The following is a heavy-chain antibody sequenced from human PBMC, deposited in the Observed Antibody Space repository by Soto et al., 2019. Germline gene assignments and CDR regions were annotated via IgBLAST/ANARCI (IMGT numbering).Heavy chain of an antibody. Sequence: ASVKVSCKVSGYTLTELSMHWVRQAPGKGLEWMGGFDPEDGETIYAQKFKGRVTMTEDTSTDTAYMELSSLRSEDTAVYYCAALGAVVVPAHWFDPWGQGTLVTVSS. D-gene: IGHD2-2*01. CDR2: FDPEDGET. CDR3: AALGAVVVPAHWFDP. V-gene: IGHV1-24*01. J-gene: IGHJ5*02. CDR1: GYTLTELS.